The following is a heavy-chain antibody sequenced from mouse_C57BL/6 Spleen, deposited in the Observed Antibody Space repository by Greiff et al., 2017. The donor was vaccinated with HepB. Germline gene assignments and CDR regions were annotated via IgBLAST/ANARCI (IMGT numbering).Heavy chain of an antibody. D-gene: IGHD1-1*01. CDR1: GYSITSGYY. J-gene: IGHJ1*03. V-gene: IGHV3-6*01. CDR2: ISYDGSN. CDR3: ARDHYGSSSYWYFDV. Sequence: EVKLVESGPGLVKPSQSLSLTCSVTGYSITSGYYWNWIRQFPGNKLEWMGYISYDGSNNYNPSLKNRISITRDTSKNQFFLKLNSVTTEDTATYYCARDHYGSSSYWYFDVWGTGTTVTVSS.